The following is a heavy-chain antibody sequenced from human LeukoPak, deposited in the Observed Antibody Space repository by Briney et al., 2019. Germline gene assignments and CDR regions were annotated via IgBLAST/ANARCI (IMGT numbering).Heavy chain of an antibody. CDR3: ARRGYCSGGSCYFSSYYFDY. CDR2: IYPGDSDT. CDR1: GYSFTSYW. V-gene: IGHV5-51*01. J-gene: IGHJ4*02. Sequence: GESLKISCKGSGYSFTSYWIGWGRQMPGKGLEWMGIIYPGDSDTRYSPSFQGQVTISADKSISTAYLQWSSLKASDTAMYYCARRGYCSGGSCYFSSYYFDYWGQGTLVTVSS. D-gene: IGHD2-15*01.